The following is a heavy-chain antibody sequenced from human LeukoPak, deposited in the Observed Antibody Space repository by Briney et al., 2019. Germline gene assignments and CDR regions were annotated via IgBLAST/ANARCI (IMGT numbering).Heavy chain of an antibody. V-gene: IGHV3-30-3*01. Sequence: GGSLRLSCAASGFTFSSYAMHWVRQAPGKGLEWVAVISYDGSNKYYADSVKGRFTISRDNSKNTLYLQMNSLRAEDTAVYYCAKTRNVDTSMVEAFDVWGQGTMVTVSS. D-gene: IGHD5-18*01. J-gene: IGHJ3*01. CDR2: ISYDGSNK. CDR3: AKTRNVDTSMVEAFDV. CDR1: GFTFSSYA.